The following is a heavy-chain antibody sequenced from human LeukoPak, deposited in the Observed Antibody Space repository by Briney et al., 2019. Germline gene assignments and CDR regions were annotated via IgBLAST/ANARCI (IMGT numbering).Heavy chain of an antibody. CDR1: GGSISSGGYS. CDR2: IYHSGST. Sequence: PSETLSLTCAVSGGSISSGGYSWSWIRQPPGKGLEWTGYIYHSGSTYYNPSLKSRVTISVDRSKNQFSLKLSSVTAADTAVYYCARGHGDYPFDYWGQGTLVTVSS. CDR3: ARGHGDYPFDY. V-gene: IGHV4-30-2*01. D-gene: IGHD4-17*01. J-gene: IGHJ4*02.